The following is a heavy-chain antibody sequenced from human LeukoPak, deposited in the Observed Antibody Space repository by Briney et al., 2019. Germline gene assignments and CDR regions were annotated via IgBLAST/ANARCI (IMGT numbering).Heavy chain of an antibody. Sequence: GGSLRLSCAASGFTFSSYGIHWVRQAPGKGLEWVTFIRYDGSIKYYADSVKGRFTISRDNSKNTLYLQMNSLRAEDTALYYCAREGSPMVRGVINRYFEYWGQGTLVTVSS. D-gene: IGHD3-10*01. J-gene: IGHJ4*02. CDR1: GFTFSSYG. V-gene: IGHV3-30*02. CDR3: AREGSPMVRGVINRYFEY. CDR2: IRYDGSIK.